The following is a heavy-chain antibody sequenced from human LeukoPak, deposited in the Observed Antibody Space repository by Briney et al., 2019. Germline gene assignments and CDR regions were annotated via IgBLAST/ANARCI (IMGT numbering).Heavy chain of an antibody. J-gene: IGHJ4*02. CDR2: ISDGGSTT. D-gene: IGHD3-22*01. Sequence: GGSLRLSCAASGFTFNSYAMHWVRQAPGKGLVWVSRISDGGSTTTYADSVKGRFTISRDNAKNTLYLQMNGLRAEDTAVYYCSRSAYYDGSGNYYDYWGQGTLVTVSS. V-gene: IGHV3-74*01. CDR3: SRSAYYDGSGNYYDY. CDR1: GFTFNSYA.